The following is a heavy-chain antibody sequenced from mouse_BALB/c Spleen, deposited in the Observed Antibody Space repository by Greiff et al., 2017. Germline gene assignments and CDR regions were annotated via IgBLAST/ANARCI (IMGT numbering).Heavy chain of an antibody. CDR1: GFTFSSYA. V-gene: IGHV5-9-3*01. CDR3: ARAGYYFDY. J-gene: IGHJ2*01. CDR2: ISSGGSYT. Sequence: EVQRVESGGGLVKPGGSLKLSCAASGFTFSSYAMSWVRQTPEKRLEWVATISSGGSYTYYPDSVKGRFTISRDNAKNTLYLQMSSLRSEDTAMYYCARAGYYFDYWGQGTTLTVSS.